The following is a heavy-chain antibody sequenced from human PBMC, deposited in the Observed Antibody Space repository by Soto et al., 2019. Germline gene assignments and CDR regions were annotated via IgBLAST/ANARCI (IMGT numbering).Heavy chain of an antibody. CDR3: ARSVSYQKRITIFGVVSREAGADIHYYYYGMDV. Sequence: QVRLQESGPGLVKPSGTLSLTCAVSGGSISSSNWWSWVRQPPGKGLEWIGEIYHSGSTNYNPSLKSRVTISVDKSKNQFSLKLSSVTAADTAVYYCARSVSYQKRITIFGVVSREAGADIHYYYYGMDVWGQGTTVTVSS. D-gene: IGHD3-3*01. J-gene: IGHJ6*02. V-gene: IGHV4-4*02. CDR1: GGSISSSNW. CDR2: IYHSGST.